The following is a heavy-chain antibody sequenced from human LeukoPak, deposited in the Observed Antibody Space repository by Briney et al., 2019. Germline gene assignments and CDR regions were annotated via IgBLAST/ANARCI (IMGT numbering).Heavy chain of an antibody. CDR3: ARVANYDILTGYPAGYFDY. CDR2: IYSSGST. D-gene: IGHD3-9*01. CDR1: GGSIRGYY. Sequence: SETLSLTCNVSGGSIRGYYWSWIRQTPGKGLEWIRYIYSSGSTNYNPSLKSRVTMSVDTSKNQFSLKLSSVTAADTAVYYCARVANYDILTGYPAGYFDYWGQGTLVTVSS. V-gene: IGHV4-59*12. J-gene: IGHJ4*02.